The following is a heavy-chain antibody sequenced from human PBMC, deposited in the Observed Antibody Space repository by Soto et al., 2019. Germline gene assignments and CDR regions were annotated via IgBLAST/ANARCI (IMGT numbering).Heavy chain of an antibody. J-gene: IGHJ4*02. V-gene: IGHV3-33*01. CDR2: IWYDGSNK. CDR3: ASSHYGSGSYYQFDY. D-gene: IGHD3-10*01. CDR1: GFTFSSYG. Sequence: GGSLRLSCAASGFTFSSYGMHWVRQPPGKGLEWVAVIWYDGSNKYYADSVKGRFTISRDNSKNTLYLQMNSLRAEDTAVYYCASSHYGSGSYYQFDYWGQGTLVTVSS.